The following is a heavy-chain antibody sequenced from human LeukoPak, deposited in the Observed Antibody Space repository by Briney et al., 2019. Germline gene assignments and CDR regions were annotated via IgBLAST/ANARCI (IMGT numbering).Heavy chain of an antibody. CDR1: GFTFSSYW. CDR2: ISYDGSNK. CDR3: AKGDSIYWYFDL. V-gene: IGHV3-30*18. J-gene: IGHJ2*01. Sequence: GGSLRLSCAASGFTFSSYWMHWVRQAPGKGLEWVAVISYDGSNKYYADSVKGRFTISRDNSKNTLYLQMNSLRAEDTAVYYCAKGDSIYWYFDLWGRGTLVTVSS. D-gene: IGHD3-3*02.